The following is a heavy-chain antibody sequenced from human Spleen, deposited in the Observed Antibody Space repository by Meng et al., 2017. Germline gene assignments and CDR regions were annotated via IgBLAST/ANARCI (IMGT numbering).Heavy chain of an antibody. D-gene: IGHD4-23*01. CDR1: GGSFSGYY. CDR3: ARGPKIYGGNSGALGY. Sequence: QGQLQQWGAGLLRPSETLSLTWAVYGGSFSGYYWSWIRQPPGKGLEWIGEINHSGSTNYNPSLKSRVTISVDTSKNQFSLKLSSVTAADTAVYYCARGPKIYGGNSGALGYWGQGTLVTVSS. V-gene: IGHV4-34*01. J-gene: IGHJ4*02. CDR2: INHSGST.